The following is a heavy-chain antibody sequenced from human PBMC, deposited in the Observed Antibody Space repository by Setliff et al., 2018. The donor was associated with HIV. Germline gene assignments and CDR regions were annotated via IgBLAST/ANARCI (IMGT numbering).Heavy chain of an antibody. CDR1: GASISSSGHY. D-gene: IGHD2-2*01. Sequence: SETLSLTCTVSGASISSSGHYWGWVRQTPGKGLQWIGHIYYSGSAYYNPSLRSRVTISVDTSNNQFSLKVYSVTAADTAVYYCARGVYQGPYATAWYYFDYWGQGTLVTSPQ. CDR3: ARGVYQGPYATAWYYFDY. V-gene: IGHV4-39*01. J-gene: IGHJ4*02. CDR2: IYYSGSA.